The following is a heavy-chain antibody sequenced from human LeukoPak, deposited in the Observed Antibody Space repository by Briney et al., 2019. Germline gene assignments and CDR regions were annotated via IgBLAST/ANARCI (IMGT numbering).Heavy chain of an antibody. Sequence: GGSLRLSCAASGFTFSSYSMDWVRQAPGKGLEWVSYISSSSSTIYYADSVKGRFTISRDSAKNSLYLQMNSLRDEDTAVYYCARANYDFWSGSPGYYYYMDVWGKGTTVTVSS. CDR3: ARANYDFWSGSPGYYYYMDV. D-gene: IGHD3-3*01. CDR2: ISSSSSTI. J-gene: IGHJ6*03. V-gene: IGHV3-48*02. CDR1: GFTFSSYS.